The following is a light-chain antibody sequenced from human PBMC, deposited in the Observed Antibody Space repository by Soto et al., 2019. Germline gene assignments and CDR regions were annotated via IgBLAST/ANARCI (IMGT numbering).Light chain of an antibody. Sequence: QAVLTQSPSASASLGASVKLTCTLSSGHSSYAIAWYQQQPEKGPRYLMNLNSDGSHSKGDGIPDRSSGSSSGAEHYLTISSLQSEDEADYYCQTWGTGAWVFGGGTKLTVL. CDR3: QTWGTGAWV. V-gene: IGLV4-69*01. CDR1: SGHSSYA. CDR2: LNSDGSH. J-gene: IGLJ3*02.